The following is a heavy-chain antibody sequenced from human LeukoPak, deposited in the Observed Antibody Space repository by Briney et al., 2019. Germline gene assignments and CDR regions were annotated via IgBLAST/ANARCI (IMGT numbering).Heavy chain of an antibody. CDR2: ISSSSSYI. CDR3: ARDVRDAAAGGY. D-gene: IGHD6-13*01. V-gene: IGHV3-21*01. Sequence: GGSPRLSCAASGFTFSSYSMNWVRQAPGKGLEWVSSISSSSSYIYYADSVKGRFTISRDNAKNSLYLQMNSLRAEDTAVYYCARDVRDAAAGGYWGQGTLVTVSS. CDR1: GFTFSSYS. J-gene: IGHJ4*02.